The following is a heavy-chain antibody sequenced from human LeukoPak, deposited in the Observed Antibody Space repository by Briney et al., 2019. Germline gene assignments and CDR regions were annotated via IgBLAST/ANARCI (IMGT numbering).Heavy chain of an antibody. D-gene: IGHD3-22*01. CDR1: GYTFTGYY. J-gene: IGHJ4*02. Sequence: EASVKVSCKASGYTFTGYYMHWVRQAPGQGLEWMGWINPNSGGTNYAQKFQGRVTMTRDTSISTAYMELSSLRSEDTAVYYCARDSSGYYADYWGQGTLVTVSS. CDR3: ARDSSGYYADY. CDR2: INPNSGGT. V-gene: IGHV1-2*02.